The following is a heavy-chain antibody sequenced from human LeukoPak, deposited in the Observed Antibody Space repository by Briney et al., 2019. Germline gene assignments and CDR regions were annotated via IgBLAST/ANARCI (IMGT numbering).Heavy chain of an antibody. J-gene: IGHJ3*02. CDR1: GGSISSYY. D-gene: IGHD1-26*01. Sequence: SETLSLTCTVSGGSISSYYWSWIRQPPGKGLEWIGYMYYRGNTNYDPSLKSRVTISIDTPNNQFSLKLSSVTAADTAVYYCARGREEEWELLSAEGAFDIWGQGTMVTVSS. V-gene: IGHV4-59*01. CDR2: MYYRGNT. CDR3: ARGREEEWELLSAEGAFDI.